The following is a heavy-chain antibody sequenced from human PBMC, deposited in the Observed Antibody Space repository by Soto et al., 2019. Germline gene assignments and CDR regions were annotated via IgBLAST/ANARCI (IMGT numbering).Heavy chain of an antibody. D-gene: IGHD3-3*01. CDR3: TRDQRHYDFWSGYYNAYYYYGMDV. J-gene: IGHJ6*02. CDR2: IRSKAYGGTT. V-gene: IGHV3-49*03. Sequence: GGSLRLSCTASGFTFGDYAMSWFRQAPGKGLEWVGFIRSKAYGGTTEYAASVKGRFTISRDDSKSIAYLQMNSLKTEDTAVYYCTRDQRHYDFWSGYYNAYYYYGMDVWGQGTTVTVSS. CDR1: GFTFGDYA.